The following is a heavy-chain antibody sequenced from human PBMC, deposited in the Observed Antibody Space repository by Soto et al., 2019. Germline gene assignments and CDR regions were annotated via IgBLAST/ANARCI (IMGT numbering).Heavy chain of an antibody. CDR1: GFTFSSYA. V-gene: IGHV3-23*01. Sequence: EVQLLESGGGLVQPGGSLRLSCAASGFTFSSYAMSWVRQAPGKGLEWVSAISGSGGSTYYADSVKGRSTISRDNSKNTLYLQMNSLRAEDTAVYYCAKDKEGAVAPFDIWGQGTMVTVSS. CDR3: AKDKEGAVAPFDI. D-gene: IGHD6-19*01. CDR2: ISGSGGST. J-gene: IGHJ3*02.